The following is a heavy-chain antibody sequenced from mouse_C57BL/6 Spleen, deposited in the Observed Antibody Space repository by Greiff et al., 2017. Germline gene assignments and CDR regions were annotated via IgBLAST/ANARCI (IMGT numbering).Heavy chain of an antibody. CDR3: ARDPFYAMDY. V-gene: IGHV1-4*01. Sequence: VKLVESGAELARPGASVKMSCKASGYTFTSYTMHWVKQKPGQGLEWIGYINPSSGYTKYNQKFKDKATLTADKSSSTAYMQLSSLTSEDSAVYYCARDPFYAMDYWGQGTSVTVSS. CDR2: INPSSGYT. J-gene: IGHJ4*01. CDR1: GYTFTSYT.